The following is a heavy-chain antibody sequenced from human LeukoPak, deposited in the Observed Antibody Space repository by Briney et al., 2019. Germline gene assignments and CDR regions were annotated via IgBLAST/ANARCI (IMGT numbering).Heavy chain of an antibody. CDR1: GGSISSGGYY. D-gene: IGHD4-17*01. CDR3: ASRLQTTWVMDV. V-gene: IGHV4-61*08. CDR2: IYYSGNT. J-gene: IGHJ6*02. Sequence: PSETLSLTCTVSGGSISSGGYYWSWIRQPPGKGLEWIGYIYYSGNTNYNPSLKSRVTISVDTSKNQFSLMLSSVTAADTAVYYCASRLQTTWVMDVWGQGTTVTVSS.